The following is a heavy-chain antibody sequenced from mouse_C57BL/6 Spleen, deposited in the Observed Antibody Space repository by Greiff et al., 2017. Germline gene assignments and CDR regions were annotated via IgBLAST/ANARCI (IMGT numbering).Heavy chain of an antibody. Sequence: EVKLQESGPELVKPGASVKIPCKASGYTFTDYNLDWVKQSHGKSLEWIGDINPNNGGTIYNQKFKGKATLTVDKSSSTAYMELRSLTSEDTAVYYCARIPDWDEDAMDYWGQGTSVTVSS. CDR2: INPNNGGT. V-gene: IGHV1-18*01. CDR3: ARIPDWDEDAMDY. J-gene: IGHJ4*01. D-gene: IGHD4-1*01. CDR1: GYTFTDYN.